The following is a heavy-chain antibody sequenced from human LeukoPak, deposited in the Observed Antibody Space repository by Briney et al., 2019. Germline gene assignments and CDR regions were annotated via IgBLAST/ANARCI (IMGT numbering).Heavy chain of an antibody. CDR2: IYYSGST. CDR3: ARQPFSTGTPDY. V-gene: IGHV4-59*01. D-gene: IGHD2-8*02. Sequence: SETLSLTCTVSGGSISSYYWSWIRQPPGKGLRWIGYIYYSGSTNYNPSLKSRVTISVDTSKNQFSLKLSSVTAADTAVYYCARQPFSTGTPDYWGQGTLVTVSS. CDR1: GGSISSYY. J-gene: IGHJ4*02.